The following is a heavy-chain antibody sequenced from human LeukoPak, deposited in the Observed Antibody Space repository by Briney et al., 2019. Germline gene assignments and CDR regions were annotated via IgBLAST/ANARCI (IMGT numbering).Heavy chain of an antibody. Sequence: PSGTLSLTCTVSGGSVSSGSYYWSWIRQPPGKGLEGIGYIYYSVSTNYNPSLKSRVTISVDTSKNQFSLKLSSVPAADTAVYYCARHRGSGYCSSTSCPTYNWFDPWGQGTLVTVSS. CDR3: ARHRGSGYCSSTSCPTYNWFDP. CDR2: IYYSVST. J-gene: IGHJ5*02. D-gene: IGHD2-2*01. CDR1: GGSVSSGSYY. V-gene: IGHV4-61*01.